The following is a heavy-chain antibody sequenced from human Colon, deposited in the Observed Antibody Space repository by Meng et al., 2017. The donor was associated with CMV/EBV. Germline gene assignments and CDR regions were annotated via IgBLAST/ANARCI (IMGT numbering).Heavy chain of an antibody. J-gene: IGHJ2*01. CDR1: GVTFSGYG. D-gene: IGHD2-15*01. Sequence: SCAASGVTFSGYGMHWVRQAPGRGLEWVAAIWYDGSKKYHADSVKGRFTISRDNSKNTLYLQMNSLRVEDTAVYYCARVRNSVVHFDHWGRGTLVTVSS. CDR3: ARVRNSVVHFDH. CDR2: IWYDGSKK. V-gene: IGHV3-33*01.